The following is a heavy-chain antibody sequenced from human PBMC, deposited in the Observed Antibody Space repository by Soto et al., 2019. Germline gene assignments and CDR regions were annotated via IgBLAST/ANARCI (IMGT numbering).Heavy chain of an antibody. Sequence: ASAKVSCKASGYTFTGYYMHWVRQAPGQGLEWMGWINPNSGGTNYAQKFQGRVTMTRDTSISTAYMELSRLRSDDTAVYYCARGGIAAAGTRNTKWFDPWGQGTLVTVSS. CDR3: ARGGIAAAGTRNTKWFDP. J-gene: IGHJ5*02. D-gene: IGHD6-13*01. CDR2: INPNSGGT. V-gene: IGHV1-2*02. CDR1: GYTFTGYY.